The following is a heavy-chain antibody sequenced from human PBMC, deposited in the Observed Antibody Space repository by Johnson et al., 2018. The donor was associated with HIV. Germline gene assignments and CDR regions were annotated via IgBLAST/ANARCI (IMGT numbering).Heavy chain of an antibody. CDR3: AKARGYNYFIDAFDR. J-gene: IGHJ3*01. CDR2: IIPSGTGT. V-gene: IGHV3-23*04. CDR1: GFTFNSYS. D-gene: IGHD5-18*01. Sequence: VQLVESGGGVVQPGRSLRLSCAASGFTFNSYSMSWVRQAPGKGLEWVSGIIPSGTGTHYADSVEGRFTISRDNSRNTVYLQINSLRAEDTAIYYCAKARGYNYFIDAFDRWGQGTQVTVSS.